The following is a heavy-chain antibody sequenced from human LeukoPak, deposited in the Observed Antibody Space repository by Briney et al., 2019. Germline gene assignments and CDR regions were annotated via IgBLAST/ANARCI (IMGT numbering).Heavy chain of an antibody. CDR3: ARYGGNAFDV. D-gene: IGHD5-12*01. CDR1: GFTFSSYA. J-gene: IGHJ3*01. V-gene: IGHV3-23*01. CDR2: ISGSGGST. Sequence: PGGSLRLSCATSGFTFSSYAMTWVRQAPGKGLEWVSVISGSGGSTYHADSVKGRFTISRDNSKNSLYLQMNSLRAEDTALYYCARYGGNAFDVWGQGTMVTVSS.